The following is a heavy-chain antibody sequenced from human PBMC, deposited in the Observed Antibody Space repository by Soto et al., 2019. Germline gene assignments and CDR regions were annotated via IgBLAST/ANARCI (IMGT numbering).Heavy chain of an antibody. CDR3: ARSRPTIVVVPAATILDY. Sequence: SETLSLTCTVSGGSISSGGYYWSWIRQHPGKGLEWIGYIYYSGSTYYNPSLKSRVTISVDTSKNQFSLKLSSVTAADTAVYYCARSRPTIVVVPAATILDYWGQGTLVTVSS. D-gene: IGHD2-2*01. CDR1: GGSISSGGYY. V-gene: IGHV4-31*03. CDR2: IYYSGST. J-gene: IGHJ4*02.